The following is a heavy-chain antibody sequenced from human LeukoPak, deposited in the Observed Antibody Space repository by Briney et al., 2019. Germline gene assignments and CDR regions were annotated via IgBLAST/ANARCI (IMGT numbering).Heavy chain of an antibody. V-gene: IGHV3-48*02. CDR3: ARGPYITIFEDYYYYGMDV. CDR1: GFTFSSYS. J-gene: IGHJ6*02. CDR2: ISSSSSTI. D-gene: IGHD3-3*01. Sequence: GGSLRLSCAASGFTFSSYSMNWVRQAPGKGLEWVSYISSSSSTIYYADSVKGRFTISRDNAKNSLYLQMNSLRDEDTAVYYCARGPYITIFEDYYYYGMDVWGQGTTVTVSS.